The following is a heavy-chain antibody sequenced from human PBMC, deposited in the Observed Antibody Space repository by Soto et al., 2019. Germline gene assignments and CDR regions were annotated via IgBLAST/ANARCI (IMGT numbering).Heavy chain of an antibody. D-gene: IGHD6-13*01. CDR3: AKDYIAAAKESYYMDV. J-gene: IGHJ6*03. CDR1: GFTFSSYG. Sequence: QVQLVESGGGVVQPGRSLRLSCAASGFTFSSYGMHWVRQAPGKGLEWVAVISYDGSNKYYADSVKGRFTISRDNSKNTLYLQMNSLRAEDTAVYYCAKDYIAAAKESYYMDVWGKGTTVTVSS. V-gene: IGHV3-30*18. CDR2: ISYDGSNK.